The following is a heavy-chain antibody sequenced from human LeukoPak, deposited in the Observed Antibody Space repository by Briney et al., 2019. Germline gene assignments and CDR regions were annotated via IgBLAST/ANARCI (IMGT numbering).Heavy chain of an antibody. Sequence: ASVKVSCKASGYTFTGYYMHWVRQAPGQGLEWMGWINPNSGGTNYAQKFQGRVTMTRDTSISTAYTELSRLRSDDTAVYYCARARQLVSSLRYWGQGTLVTVSS. CDR1: GYTFTGYY. CDR2: INPNSGGT. D-gene: IGHD6-6*01. J-gene: IGHJ4*02. CDR3: ARARQLVSSLRY. V-gene: IGHV1-2*02.